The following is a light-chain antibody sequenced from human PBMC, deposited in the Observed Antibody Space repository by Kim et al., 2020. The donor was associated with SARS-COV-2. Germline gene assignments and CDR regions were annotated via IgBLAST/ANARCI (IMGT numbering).Light chain of an antibody. CDR3: QQTYTTPYT. CDR1: QNIRTY. V-gene: IGKV1-39*01. J-gene: IGKJ2*01. Sequence: DIRVSQSPSSLSASVGDRVTITCRASQNIRTYLNWYQQRPGKAPTLLISFASNLPSGVPPRFSGGGFGTDFNLTISALQPEDFATYYCQQTYTTPYTFGQGTKLEI. CDR2: FAS.